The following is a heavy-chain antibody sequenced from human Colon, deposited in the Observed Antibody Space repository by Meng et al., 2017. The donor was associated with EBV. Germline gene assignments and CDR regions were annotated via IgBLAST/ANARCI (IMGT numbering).Heavy chain of an antibody. D-gene: IGHD1-26*01. Sequence: QVQLKGSGPGPVKPSGTLSLTCGVSGVSISSNIRWTWVRQPPGKGLEWIGDIDDSGSTNYNPSLNSRISISLDKSKNHFSLKVNSVTAADTAVYYCARGKQDAWELLAYWGQGALVTVSS. V-gene: IGHV4-4*02. CDR3: ARGKQDAWELLAY. CDR2: IDDSGST. CDR1: GVSISSNIR. J-gene: IGHJ4*02.